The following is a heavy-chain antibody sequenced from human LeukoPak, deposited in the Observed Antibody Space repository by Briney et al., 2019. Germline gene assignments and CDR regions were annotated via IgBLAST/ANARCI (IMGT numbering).Heavy chain of an antibody. D-gene: IGHD3-10*01. Sequence: GGSLRLSCAASGFTFDDYAMHWVRQAPGKGLEWVSLISGDGGSTYYADSVKGRFTISRDNAKNSLYLQMNSLRAEDTAVYYCARDRMVRGTTEFDPWGQGTLVTVSS. J-gene: IGHJ5*02. CDR1: GFTFDDYA. CDR3: ARDRMVRGTTEFDP. V-gene: IGHV3-43*02. CDR2: ISGDGGST.